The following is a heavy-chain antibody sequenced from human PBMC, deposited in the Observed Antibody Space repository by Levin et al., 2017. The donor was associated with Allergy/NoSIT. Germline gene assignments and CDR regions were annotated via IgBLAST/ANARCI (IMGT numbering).Heavy chain of an antibody. CDR3: ARMDYYYYYYMDV. CDR1: GFTFSSYW. D-gene: IGHD5-24*01. Sequence: GESLKISCAASGFTFSSYWMSWVRQAPGKGLEWVANIKQDGSEKYYVDSVKGRFTISRDNAKNSLYLQMNSLRAEDTAVYYCARMDYYYYYYMDVWGKGTTVTVSS. J-gene: IGHJ6*03. CDR2: IKQDGSEK. V-gene: IGHV3-7*01.